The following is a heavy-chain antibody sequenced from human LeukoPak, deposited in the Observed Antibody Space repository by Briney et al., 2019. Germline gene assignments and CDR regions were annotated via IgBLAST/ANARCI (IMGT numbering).Heavy chain of an antibody. J-gene: IGHJ6*03. CDR2: INHSGST. CDR1: GGSFSGYY. CDR3: ARQGAYYGSGSYYMGRYYYYMDV. D-gene: IGHD3-10*01. V-gene: IGHV4-34*01. Sequence: SETLSLTCAVYGGSFSGYYWSWIRQPPGKGLEWIGEINHSGSTNYNPSLKSRVTISVDTSKNQFSLKPSSVTAADTAVYYCARQGAYYGSGSYYMGRYYYYMDVWGKGTTVTISS.